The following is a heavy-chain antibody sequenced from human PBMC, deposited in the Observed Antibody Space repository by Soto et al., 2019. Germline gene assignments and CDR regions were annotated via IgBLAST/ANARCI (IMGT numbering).Heavy chain of an antibody. D-gene: IGHD6-19*01. CDR2: ISSSSSYI. J-gene: IGHJ4*02. Sequence: GGSLRLSCAASGFTFSSYSMNWVRQAPGKGLEWVSSISSSSSYIYYADSVKGRFTISRDNAKNSLCLQMNSLRAEDTAVYYCARDTRIAVAADWGQGTLVTVSS. CDR1: GFTFSSYS. CDR3: ARDTRIAVAAD. V-gene: IGHV3-21*01.